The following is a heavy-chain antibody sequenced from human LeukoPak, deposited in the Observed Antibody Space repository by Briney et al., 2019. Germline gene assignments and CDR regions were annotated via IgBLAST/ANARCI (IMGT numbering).Heavy chain of an antibody. CDR1: GGSFSGYY. J-gene: IGHJ2*01. CDR2: INHSGST. V-gene: IGHV4-34*01. CDR3: ARGRGPRGWYARYFDL. Sequence: SETLPLTCAVYGGSFSGYYWSWIRQPPGKGLEWIGEINHSGSTNCNPSLKSRVTISVDTSKNQFSLKLSSVTAADTAVYYCARGRGPRGWYARYFDLWGRGTLVTVSS. D-gene: IGHD6-19*01.